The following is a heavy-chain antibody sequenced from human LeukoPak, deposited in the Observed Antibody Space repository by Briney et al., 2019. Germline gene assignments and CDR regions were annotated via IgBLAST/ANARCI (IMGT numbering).Heavy chain of an antibody. CDR1: GGTFSSYA. Sequence: SVKVSCKASGGTFSSYAISWVRQAPGQGLEWMGGIIPIFGTANYAQKFQGRVTITADESTSTAYMELSSLRSEDTAVYYCASRTNYYDTSGYYYVYFQHWGQGTLVTVSS. V-gene: IGHV1-69*13. CDR3: ASRTNYYDTSGYYYVYFQH. J-gene: IGHJ1*01. CDR2: IIPIFGTA. D-gene: IGHD3-22*01.